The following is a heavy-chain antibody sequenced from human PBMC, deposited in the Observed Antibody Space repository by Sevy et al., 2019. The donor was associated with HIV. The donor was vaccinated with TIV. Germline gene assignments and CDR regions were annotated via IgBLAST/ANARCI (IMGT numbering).Heavy chain of an antibody. CDR3: ARDRSIAARLGYYFDY. D-gene: IGHD6-6*01. V-gene: IGHV3-11*01. CDR1: GFTFSDYY. Sequence: GGSLRLSCAASGFTFSDYYMSWIRQAPGKGLEWVSYISSGGSTIYYADSVKGRFTISRDNAKNSLYLQMNSLRAEDTAVYYCARDRSIAARLGYYFDYWGQGTLVTVSS. J-gene: IGHJ4*02. CDR2: ISSGGSTI.